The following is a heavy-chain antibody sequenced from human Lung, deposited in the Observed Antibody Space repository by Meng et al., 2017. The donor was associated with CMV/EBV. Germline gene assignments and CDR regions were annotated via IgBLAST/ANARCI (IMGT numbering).Heavy chain of an antibody. CDR2: ISTTSSYI. CDR3: ARSWDGMDF. CDR1: GFTFSAYA. Sequence: GGSLRLSCAASGFTFSAYAMNWVRQAPGKGLEWVSSISTTSSYIYYADSVKGRLTISRDNAKNSLYLQMNSLRAEDTAVYYRARSWDGMDFWGQGTTVTVSS. V-gene: IGHV3-21*06. J-gene: IGHJ6*02.